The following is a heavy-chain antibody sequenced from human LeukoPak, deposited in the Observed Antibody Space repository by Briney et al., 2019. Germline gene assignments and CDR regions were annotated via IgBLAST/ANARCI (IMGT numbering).Heavy chain of an antibody. V-gene: IGHV3-30*04. CDR1: GFTFSTYA. CDR2: ISYDGSNK. D-gene: IGHD2-2*01. CDR3: ASGVCSSTSCLIEY. J-gene: IGHJ4*02. Sequence: PGGSLRLSCAASGFTFSTYAMHWVRQAPGKGLEWVAVISYDGSNKYYADSVKGRFTISRDNSKNTLYLQMNSLRAEDTAVYYCASGVCSSTSCLIEYWGQGTLVTVSS.